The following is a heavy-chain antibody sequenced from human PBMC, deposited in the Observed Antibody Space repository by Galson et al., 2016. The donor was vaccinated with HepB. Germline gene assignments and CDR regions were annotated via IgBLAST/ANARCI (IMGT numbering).Heavy chain of an antibody. CDR3: ATGRYVLTTYFGDWFDS. V-gene: IGHV1-2*02. J-gene: IGHJ5*01. Sequence: YSFTGYYMYWVRQAPGQGLEWMGWINPNSGGSNYAQKFQGRVTMTRDTPITTAYMELSRLRSDDTAVYYCATGRYVLTTYFGDWFDSWGQGTLVTVSS. CDR1: YSFTGYY. D-gene: IGHD3-9*01. CDR2: INPNSGGS.